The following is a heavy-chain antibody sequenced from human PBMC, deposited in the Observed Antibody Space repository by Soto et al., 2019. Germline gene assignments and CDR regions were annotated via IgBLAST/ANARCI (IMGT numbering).Heavy chain of an antibody. J-gene: IGHJ4*02. CDR1: NYTFTSYG. Sequence: ASVKVSCKASNYTFTSYGLSWVREAPGQGLEWMGWISSQNGNTVYAQNFHGRVTLTTDTSTSTAFMELRNLQSDDTALYYCARGRHYYTSDRVAYGGQGTLVTVSS. V-gene: IGHV1-18*01. D-gene: IGHD3-10*01. CDR3: ARGRHYYTSDRVAY. CDR2: ISSQNGNT.